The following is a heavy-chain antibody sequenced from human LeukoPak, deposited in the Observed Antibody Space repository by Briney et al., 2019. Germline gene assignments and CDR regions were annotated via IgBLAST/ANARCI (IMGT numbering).Heavy chain of an antibody. Sequence: ASVKVSCKASGYTFTSYYMHWVRQAPGQGLEWMGWLNPNSGGTNYAQKFQGRVTMTRDTSISTAYMELTSLRSDDTAVYYCVRDAGSGRVFDIWGQGTMVTVSS. D-gene: IGHD3-10*01. CDR1: GYTFTSYY. V-gene: IGHV1-2*02. CDR3: VRDAGSGRVFDI. J-gene: IGHJ3*02. CDR2: LNPNSGGT.